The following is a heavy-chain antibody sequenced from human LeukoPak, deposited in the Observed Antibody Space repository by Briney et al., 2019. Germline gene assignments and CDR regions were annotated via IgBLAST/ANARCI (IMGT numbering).Heavy chain of an antibody. D-gene: IGHD1-7*01. CDR1: GYTFTTYY. CDR3: ARGGGPGNYPYDF. CDR2: INPRGGST. J-gene: IGHJ4*02. V-gene: IGHV1-46*01. Sequence: ASVKVSCKASGYTFTTYYMHWVRQAPGQGLEWVGIINPRGGSTTYAQKFQGRVTMTRDTSTSTVYMELSSLKSDDTAVYYCARGGGPGNYPYDFWGQGTLVTVSS.